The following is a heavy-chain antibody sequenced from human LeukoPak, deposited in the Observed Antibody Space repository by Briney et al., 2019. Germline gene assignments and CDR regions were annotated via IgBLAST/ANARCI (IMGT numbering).Heavy chain of an antibody. D-gene: IGHD5-18*01. CDR1: GYTFTSYG. CDR3: ARGDVDTTPNCLDY. Sequence: ASVKVPCEASGYTFTSYGISWVRQAPGQGLEWMGWISAYNGNTNYAQKLQGRVTMTTDTSTSTAYMELRSLRSDDTAVYYCARGDVDTTPNCLDYWGQGTLVTVSS. CDR2: ISAYNGNT. V-gene: IGHV1-18*01. J-gene: IGHJ4*02.